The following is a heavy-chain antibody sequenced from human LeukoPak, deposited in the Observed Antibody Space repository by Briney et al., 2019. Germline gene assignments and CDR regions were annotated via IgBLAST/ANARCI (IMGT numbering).Heavy chain of an antibody. V-gene: IGHV3-13*01. D-gene: IGHD3-16*01. J-gene: IGHJ5*02. Sequence: GGSLRLSCAASGFTFTTYDMHWVRQVTGKSLEWVSAIATGGDTYYAGSVKGRFTISRENGKNSLYLQMNNLRVGDTAVYYCIRGGDGFDPWGQGTLVTVSS. CDR2: IATGGDT. CDR1: GFTFTTYD. CDR3: IRGGDGFDP.